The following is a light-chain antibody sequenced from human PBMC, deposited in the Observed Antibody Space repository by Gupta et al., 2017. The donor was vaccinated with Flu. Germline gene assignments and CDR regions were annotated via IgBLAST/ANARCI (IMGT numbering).Light chain of an antibody. V-gene: IGKV3-20*01. CDR3: QLYGDSLYT. CDR1: QSVSSSS. J-gene: IGKJ2*01. Sequence: EIVLTQSPGTLSLSPGDRATLSCRASQSVSSSSLAWYQQKPGRAPRLLIYGASTRATGIADRFSGRGSGTDFTLTISGLEPEDYAVYYCQLYGDSLYTFGQGTKLDI. CDR2: GAS.